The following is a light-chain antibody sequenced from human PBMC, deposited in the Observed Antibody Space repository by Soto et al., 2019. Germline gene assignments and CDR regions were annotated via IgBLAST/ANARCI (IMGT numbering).Light chain of an antibody. CDR1: SSNIGNNY. J-gene: IGLJ1*01. CDR2: ENN. Sequence: VLTQPPSVSAAPGQRVTISCSGSSSNIGNNYVSWYQQLPGTAPKLLIYENNKRPSGIPDRFSGSKSGTSATLGITGLQTGDEADYYCGTWDSSLSAYVFGTGTKSPS. CDR3: GTWDSSLSAYV. V-gene: IGLV1-51*02.